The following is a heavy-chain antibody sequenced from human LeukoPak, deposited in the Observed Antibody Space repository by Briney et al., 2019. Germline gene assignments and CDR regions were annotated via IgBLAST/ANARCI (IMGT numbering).Heavy chain of an antibody. Sequence: GGSLRLSCAASGFTFGSYSMNWVRQAPGKGLQWVSYISSTSSSTYYADSVKGRFTISRDNAKNSLYLQMNSLRAEDTAVYYCARRAGAYSHPYDYWGQGTLVTVSS. D-gene: IGHD4/OR15-4a*01. J-gene: IGHJ4*02. CDR1: GFTFGSYS. CDR3: ARRAGAYSHPYDY. CDR2: ISSTSSST. V-gene: IGHV3-48*01.